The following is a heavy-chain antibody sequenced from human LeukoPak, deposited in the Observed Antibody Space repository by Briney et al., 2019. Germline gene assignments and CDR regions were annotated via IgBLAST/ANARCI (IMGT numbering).Heavy chain of an antibody. CDR2: IYTSGST. J-gene: IGHJ4*02. V-gene: IGHV4-61*02. CDR3: ARHSSGWLFDY. Sequence: SETLSLACTVSGGSISSGGYYWSWIRQPAGKGLEWIGRIYTSGSTNYNPSLKSRVTISVDTSKNQFSLKLSSVTAADTAVYYCARHSSGWLFDYWGQGTLVTVSS. CDR1: GGSISSGGYY. D-gene: IGHD6-19*01.